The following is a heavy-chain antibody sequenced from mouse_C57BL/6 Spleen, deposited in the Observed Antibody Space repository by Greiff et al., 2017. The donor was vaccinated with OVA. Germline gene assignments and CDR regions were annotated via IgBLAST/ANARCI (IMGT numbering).Heavy chain of an antibody. V-gene: IGHV1-53*01. CDR1: GYTFTSYW. Sequence: QVQLQQPGTELVKPGASVKLSCKASGYTFTSYWMHWVKQRPGQGLEWIGNINPSNGGTNYNEKFKSKATLTVDKSSSTAYMQLSSLTSEDSAVYYCASPLYYGSVYWYFDVWGTGTTVTVSS. J-gene: IGHJ1*03. CDR3: ASPLYYGSVYWYFDV. CDR2: INPSNGGT. D-gene: IGHD1-1*01.